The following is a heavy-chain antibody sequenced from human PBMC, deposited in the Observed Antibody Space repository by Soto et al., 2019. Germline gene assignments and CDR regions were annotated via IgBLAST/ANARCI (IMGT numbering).Heavy chain of an antibody. D-gene: IGHD1-1*01. J-gene: IGHJ6*02. CDR1: GFTFSSYE. V-gene: IGHV3-48*03. Sequence: GGSLRLSCAASGFTFSSYEMNWVRQAPGKGLEWVSYISSSGNTIYYADSVKGRFTISGDNAKNSLFLQMNSLRAEDTAVYYCAPAPTGLDVWGQGTTVTVSS. CDR2: ISSSGNTI. CDR3: APAPTGLDV.